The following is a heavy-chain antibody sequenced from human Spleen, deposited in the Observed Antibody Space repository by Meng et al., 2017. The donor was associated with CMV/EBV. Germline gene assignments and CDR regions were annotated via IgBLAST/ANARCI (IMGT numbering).Heavy chain of an antibody. D-gene: IGHD5-12*01. CDR3: ARWSGGYSGYGARDNWFDP. V-gene: IGHV4-30-4*08. J-gene: IGHJ5*02. CDR2: IYYSGST. CDR1: SGDYY. Sequence: SGDYYWSWIRQPPGKGLEWNRYIYYSGSTYYNPSLKSRVTISVDTSKNQFSLKLSSVTAADTAVYYCARWSGGYSGYGARDNWFDPWGQGTLVTVSS.